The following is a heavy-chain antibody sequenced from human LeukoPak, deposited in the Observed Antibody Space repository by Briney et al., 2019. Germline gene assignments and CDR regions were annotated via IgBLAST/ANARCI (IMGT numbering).Heavy chain of an antibody. D-gene: IGHD2/OR15-2a*01. CDR2: ISSSGVT. J-gene: IGHJ5*02. CDR3: ARRRRTTFFFNWFDP. CDR1: SESIRNYY. V-gene: IGHV4-4*07. Sequence: PSETLSLTCTVSSESIRNYYWSWIRQFAGKGLEWIGRISSSGVTNYNPSLKSRVTMSVDTSKNQFSLKLSSVTAADTAVYYCARRRRTTFFFNWFDPWGQGTLVTVSS.